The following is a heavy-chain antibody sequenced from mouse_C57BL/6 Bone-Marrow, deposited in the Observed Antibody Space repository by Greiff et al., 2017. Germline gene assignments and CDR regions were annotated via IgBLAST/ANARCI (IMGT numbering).Heavy chain of an antibody. Sequence: EVQLQQSGAELVRPGASVKLSCTASGFNIKDDYMHWVKQRPEQGLEWIGWIDPENGDTEYASKFQGKATITADTSSNTAYLQLSSLTSEDTAVYYGTTLYGLYYAMDYWGQGTSVTVSS. V-gene: IGHV14-4*01. CDR2: IDPENGDT. D-gene: IGHD1-1*01. J-gene: IGHJ4*01. CDR1: GFNIKDDY. CDR3: TTLYGLYYAMDY.